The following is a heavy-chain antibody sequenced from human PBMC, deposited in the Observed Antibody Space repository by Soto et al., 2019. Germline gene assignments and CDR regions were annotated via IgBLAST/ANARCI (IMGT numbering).Heavy chain of an antibody. Sequence: QVHLVQSGAEVTKPGSSVKVSCKASGGNFRSESINWVRQAPGQGLEWMGGIIPFFGTSDYAQKFQGRLTXXADESTTTAYMELSSLRSQDTAVYYCARGHEVGGNSDAYDMWGQGTMVIVSS. J-gene: IGHJ3*02. V-gene: IGHV1-69*12. CDR2: IIPFFGTS. CDR3: ARGHEVGGNSDAYDM. D-gene: IGHD2-21*02. CDR1: GGNFRSES.